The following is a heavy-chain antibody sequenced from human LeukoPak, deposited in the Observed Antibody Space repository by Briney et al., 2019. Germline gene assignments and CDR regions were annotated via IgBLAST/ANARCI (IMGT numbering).Heavy chain of an antibody. Sequence: PSETLSLTCTVSGGSISSSSYYWGWIRQPPGKGLEWIGSIYYSGSTYYNPSLKSRVTISVDTSKNQFSLKLSSVTAADTAVYYCARHEVSIFGLPNNWFDPWGQGTLVTVSS. D-gene: IGHD3-3*01. V-gene: IGHV4-39*01. CDR1: GGSISSSSYY. CDR2: IYYSGST. CDR3: ARHEVSIFGLPNNWFDP. J-gene: IGHJ5*02.